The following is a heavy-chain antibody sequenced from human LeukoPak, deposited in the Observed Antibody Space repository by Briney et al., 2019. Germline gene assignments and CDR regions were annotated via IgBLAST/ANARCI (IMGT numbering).Heavy chain of an antibody. CDR3: ARVRTPDAFDI. CDR1: GYTFNSYG. J-gene: IGHJ3*02. V-gene: IGHV1-18*01. CDR2: ISAYKGNT. Sequence: ASVKVSCKASGYTFNSYGISWVRQAPGQGLEWMGWISAYKGNTNYAQKFQGRVTMTTDTSTSTAYMELRSLRSDDTAVYYCARVRTPDAFDIWGQGTMVTVSS.